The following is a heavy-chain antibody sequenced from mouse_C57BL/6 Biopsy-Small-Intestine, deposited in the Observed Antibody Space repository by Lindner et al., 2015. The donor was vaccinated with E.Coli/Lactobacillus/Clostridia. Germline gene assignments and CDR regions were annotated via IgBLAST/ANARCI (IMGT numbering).Heavy chain of an antibody. J-gene: IGHJ2*01. CDR3: TISRGAYYFDY. Sequence: VQLQESGAELVKPGASVKLSCKASGSTFTSYWIHWVKQRPGQGLEWIGHINPSNGGTDYSEKFKNKATLTVDKSSITAYMQLSSLTSEDSAVYYCTISRGAYYFDYWGQGTTLTVSS. V-gene: IGHV1S16*01. CDR2: INPSNGGT. CDR1: GSTFTSYW.